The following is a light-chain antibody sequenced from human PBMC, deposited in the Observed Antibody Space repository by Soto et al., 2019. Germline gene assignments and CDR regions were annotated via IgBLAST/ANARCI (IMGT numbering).Light chain of an antibody. CDR1: QSLLHITGETF. J-gene: IGKJ5*01. CDR2: EVS. Sequence: DVVMTQTPLSLSVTPGQPASISCKSSQSLLHITGETFVFWYLQKPGQSPQLLIYEVSTRVSGVPDRFSGSGSGTDFTLGISRVETDDVGIYYCMQSTQLPPTFGQGTRLGIE. V-gene: IGKV2D-29*02. CDR3: MQSTQLPPT.